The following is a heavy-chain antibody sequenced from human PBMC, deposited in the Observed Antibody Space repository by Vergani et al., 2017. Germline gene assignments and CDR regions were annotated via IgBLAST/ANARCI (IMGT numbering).Heavy chain of an antibody. D-gene: IGHD3-10*01. V-gene: IGHV3-30*02. CDR3: AKDERSYGSGSYQEIDY. CDR2: IRYDGSKK. Sequence: QGQLVESGGGLVQPGGSLRLSCAASGFTFIMHAMSWVRQAPGKGLEWVAFIRYDGSKKYYADSVKGRFTISRDNSKNTLYLQMNSLRAEDTAVYYCAKDERSYGSGSYQEIDYWGQGTLVTVSS. CDR1: GFTFIMHA. J-gene: IGHJ4*02.